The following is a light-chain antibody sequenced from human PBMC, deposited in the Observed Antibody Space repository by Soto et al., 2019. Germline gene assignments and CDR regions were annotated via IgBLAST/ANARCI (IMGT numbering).Light chain of an antibody. CDR1: SPNIGSNF. J-gene: IGLJ3*02. CDR3: AAWDDSLNGWV. CDR2: DNN. V-gene: IGLV1-47*02. Sequence: QPVLTQPPSASGAPGKRVTISCSGRSPNIGSNFVYWYQQFPGTAPNVLIYDNNQRPSGVPDRFSGSKSGTSASLAISGLRSENEADYYCAAWDDSLNGWVFGGGTKVTVL.